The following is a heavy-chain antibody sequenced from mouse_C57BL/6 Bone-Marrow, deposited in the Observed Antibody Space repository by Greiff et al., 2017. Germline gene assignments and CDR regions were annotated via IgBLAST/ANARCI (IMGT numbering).Heavy chain of an antibody. CDR1: GYTFTSYW. D-gene: IGHD3-2*02. CDR2: IYPACGST. CDR3: GEGSSGSEFAY. Sequence: QVQLQQPGAELVKPGASVKMSCKASGYTFTSYWITWVKQRPGQGLEWIGEIYPACGSTNYNEKFKSKATLTVDTSSSTAYMQLSSLTSEDSAVYYWGEGSSGSEFAYWGQGTLVTVSA. J-gene: IGHJ3*01. V-gene: IGHV1-55*01.